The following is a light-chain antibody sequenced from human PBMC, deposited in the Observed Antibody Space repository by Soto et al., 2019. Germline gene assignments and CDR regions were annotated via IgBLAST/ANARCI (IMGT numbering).Light chain of an antibody. CDR2: QVS. J-gene: IGKJ2*01. CDR3: VQAAPWPPMYP. CDR1: QSLVYSDGNSY. Sequence: DVVMTQSPLSLSVTLGQPASISCRSSQSLVYSDGNSYFNWFQQRPGQSPRRLIYQVSNRDSGVQDRVSGSGARDDFTLELSRVWAEDVAVYFCVQAAPWPPMYPFGQGTKLDIK. V-gene: IGKV2-30*01.